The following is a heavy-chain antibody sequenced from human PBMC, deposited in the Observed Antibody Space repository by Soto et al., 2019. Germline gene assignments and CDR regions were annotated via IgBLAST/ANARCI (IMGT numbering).Heavy chain of an antibody. V-gene: IGHV4-34*01. CDR3: ARGRLKGNWFDP. CDR1: GGSFSGYY. Sequence: SETLSLTCAVYGGSFSGYYWSWIRQPPGKGLEWIGEINHSGSTNYNPSLKSRVTISVDTSKNQFSLKLSSVTAADTAVYYCARGRLKGNWFDPWGQGTLVTVSS. J-gene: IGHJ5*02. CDR2: INHSGST.